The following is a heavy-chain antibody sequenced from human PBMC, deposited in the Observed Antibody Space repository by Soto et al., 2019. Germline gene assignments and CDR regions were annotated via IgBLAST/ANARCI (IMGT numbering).Heavy chain of an antibody. CDR2: INHTTNT. CDR3: ARGVRLFRVSFDP. D-gene: IGHD2-15*01. V-gene: IGHV4-34*01. CDR1: GGSFSDTY. J-gene: IGHJ5*02. Sequence: QVHLQQWGAGLLKPSETLSLTCAVYGGSFSDTYWNWFRQPPGKGLEWIGEINHTTNTIYNPSLTSRVTISVDTSKNHFSLKLTSVTAADTAVYYCARGVRLFRVSFDPWGQGSLVTVSS.